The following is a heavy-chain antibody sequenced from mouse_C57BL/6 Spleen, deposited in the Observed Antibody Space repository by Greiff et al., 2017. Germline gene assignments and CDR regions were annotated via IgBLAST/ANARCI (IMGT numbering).Heavy chain of an antibody. CDR3: ARSTTVVATPFAY. CDR2: INPYNGDT. CDR1: GYSFTGYF. V-gene: IGHV1-20*01. J-gene: IGHJ3*01. Sequence: VQLQQSGPELVKPGDSVKISCKASGYSFTGYFMNWVMQSHGKSLEWIGRINPYNGDTFYNQKFKGKATLTVDKSSSTAHMELRSLTSEDSAVYYCARSTTVVATPFAYWGQGTLVTVSA. D-gene: IGHD1-1*01.